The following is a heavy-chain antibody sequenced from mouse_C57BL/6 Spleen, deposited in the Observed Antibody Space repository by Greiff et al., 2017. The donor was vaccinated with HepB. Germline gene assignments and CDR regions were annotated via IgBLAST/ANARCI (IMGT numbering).Heavy chain of an antibody. CDR3: AADGNFRYYFDY. CDR2: IYPGDGDT. D-gene: IGHD2-1*01. CDR1: GYAFSSSW. Sequence: VQGVESGPELVKPGASVKISCKASGYAFSSSWMNWVKQRPGKGLEWIGRIYPGDGDTNYNGKFKGKATLTADKSSSTAYMQLSSLTSEDSAVYFCAADGNFRYYFDYWGQGTTLTVSS. V-gene: IGHV1-82*01. J-gene: IGHJ2*01.